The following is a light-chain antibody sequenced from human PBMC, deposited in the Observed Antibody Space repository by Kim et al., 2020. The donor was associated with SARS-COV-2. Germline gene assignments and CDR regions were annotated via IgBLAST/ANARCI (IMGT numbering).Light chain of an antibody. Sequence: PGQSVTISCTGTSSDVGGYNYVSWYQQHPGKAPKLMIYDVSKRPSGVPDRFSGSKSGNTASLTTSGLQAEDEADYYCCSYAGSYSGVFGGGTKLTVL. CDR3: CSYAGSYSGV. CDR1: SSDVGGYNY. CDR2: DVS. J-gene: IGLJ3*02. V-gene: IGLV2-11*01.